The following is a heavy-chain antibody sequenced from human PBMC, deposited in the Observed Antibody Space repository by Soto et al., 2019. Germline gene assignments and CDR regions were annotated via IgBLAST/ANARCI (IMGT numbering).Heavy chain of an antibody. V-gene: IGHV3-74*01. CDR3: ARDRTGITGPRLRDYGMDV. D-gene: IGHD1-7*01. J-gene: IGHJ6*02. Sequence: PGGSLRLSCAASGFTFSSYWMHWVRQAPGKGLVWVSRINSDGSSTSYADSVKGRFTISRDNAKNSLYLQMNSLRAEDTAVYYCARDRTGITGPRLRDYGMDVWGQGTTVTVSS. CDR2: INSDGSST. CDR1: GFTFSSYW.